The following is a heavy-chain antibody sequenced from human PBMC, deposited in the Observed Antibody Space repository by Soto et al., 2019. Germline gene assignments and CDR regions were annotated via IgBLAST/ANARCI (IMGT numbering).Heavy chain of an antibody. D-gene: IGHD2-8*01. V-gene: IGHV3-48*02. CDR1: GFTFSSCS. CDR2: ISGSGDTK. Sequence: PGESLKISCASSGFTFSSCSMNWVRQAPGKGLEWVSFISGSGDTKYYADSVKGRFTISRDNAKNSLYLQMSSLRDEDSAVYYCAKYCSSDVCFYYWGQGTLVTVS. CDR3: AKYCSSDVCFYY. J-gene: IGHJ4*02.